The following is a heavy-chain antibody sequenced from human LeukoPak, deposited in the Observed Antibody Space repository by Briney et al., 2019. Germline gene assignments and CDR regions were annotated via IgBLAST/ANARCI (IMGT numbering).Heavy chain of an antibody. V-gene: IGHV3-7*01. Sequence: GGSLRLSCAASGFTFSSYWMSWVRHAPGKGLEWVANIKQDGSAKYYVDSVKGRFTISRDNAKNSLYLQMNSLRAEDTAVYYCARVGDRDYSSGWFDYWGQGTLVTVSS. J-gene: IGHJ4*02. CDR3: ARVGDRDYSSGWFDY. CDR2: IKQDGSAK. CDR1: GFTFSSYW. D-gene: IGHD6-19*01.